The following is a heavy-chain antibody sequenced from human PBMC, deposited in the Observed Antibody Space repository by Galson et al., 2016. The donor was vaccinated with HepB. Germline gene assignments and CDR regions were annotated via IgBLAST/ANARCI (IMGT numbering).Heavy chain of an antibody. J-gene: IGHJ4*02. CDR1: GFTFGDYA. V-gene: IGHV3-49*03. CDR2: IRSKTYGGPT. CDR3: TRYATGYYYDSSGYYAQVNYCDD. Sequence: SLRLSCAASGFTFGDYAMSWFRQAPGKGLEWVGFIRSKTYGGPTEYAASVKGRFTISRDDSKNIAYLQMNSLKTEDTAVYYCTRYATGYYYDSSGYYAQVNYCDDWGQGTLVTVSS. D-gene: IGHD3-22*01.